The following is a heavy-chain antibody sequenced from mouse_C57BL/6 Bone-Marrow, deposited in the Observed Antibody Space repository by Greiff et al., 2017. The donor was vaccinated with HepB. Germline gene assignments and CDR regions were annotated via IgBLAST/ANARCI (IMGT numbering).Heavy chain of an antibody. CDR1: GFTFSDYY. CDR3: ARPPITTVVDAMDY. V-gene: IGHV5-12*01. Sequence: DVKLVESGGGLVQPGGSLKLSCAASGFTFSDYYMYWVRQTPEKRLEWVAYISNGGGSTYYPDTVKGRFTISRDNAKNTLYLQMSRLKSEDTAMYYCARPPITTVVDAMDYWGQGTSVTVSS. J-gene: IGHJ4*01. D-gene: IGHD1-1*01. CDR2: ISNGGGST.